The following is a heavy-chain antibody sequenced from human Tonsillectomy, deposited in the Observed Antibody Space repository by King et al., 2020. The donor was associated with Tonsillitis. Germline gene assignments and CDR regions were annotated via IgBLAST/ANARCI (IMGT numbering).Heavy chain of an antibody. CDR1: GFTFDDYG. CDR3: ARVGGSSSWYDSGLSRNSGFEHAFDI. V-gene: IGHV3-20*04. CDR2: INWNGGST. D-gene: IGHD6-13*01. J-gene: IGHJ3*02. Sequence: VQLVESGGGVVRPGGSLRLSCAASGFTFDDYGMSWVRQAPGKGLEWVSGINWNGGSTGYADSVKGRFTISRDNAKNSLYLQMNSLRAEDTALYYCARVGGSSSWYDSGLSRNSGFEHAFDIWGQGTMVTVSS.